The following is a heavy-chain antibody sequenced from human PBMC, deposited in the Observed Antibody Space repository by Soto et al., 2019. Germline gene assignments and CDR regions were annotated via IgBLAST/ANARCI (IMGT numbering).Heavy chain of an antibody. CDR2: FYYTGST. CDR3: AGHYWFGDY. D-gene: IGHD3-10*01. CDR1: GGSIDDSSYY. Sequence: QLQLQESGPGLVKPSETLSLTCIVSGGSIDDSSYYWGWVRQPPGKGLEWIGSFYYTGSTYFNPSLKSRVTISVDTSKNQFSLKLRSVPAADTALYYCAGHYWFGDYWGQGTLVTVSS. J-gene: IGHJ4*02. V-gene: IGHV4-39*01.